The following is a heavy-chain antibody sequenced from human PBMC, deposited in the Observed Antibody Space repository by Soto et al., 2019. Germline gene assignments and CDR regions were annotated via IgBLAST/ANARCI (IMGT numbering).Heavy chain of an antibody. D-gene: IGHD3-10*01. Sequence: SETLSLTCTVSGGSISSYYWSWIRQSAGKGLEWIGRIYNGGNTQYNPSLKSRVTMSADTSKNQFSLRLNSVTAADTAVYYCARDGSDSYGLDXWGQGTTVTVS. CDR3: ARDGSDSYGLDX. CDR1: GGSISSYY. CDR2: IYNGGNT. V-gene: IGHV4-4*07. J-gene: IGHJ6*02.